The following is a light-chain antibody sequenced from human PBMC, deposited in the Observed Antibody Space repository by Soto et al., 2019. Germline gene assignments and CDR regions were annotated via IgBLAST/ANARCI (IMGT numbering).Light chain of an antibody. CDR2: GAS. J-gene: IGKJ5*01. V-gene: IGKV3-20*01. CDR3: QQYGRSPIT. Sequence: EIVLTQSPGTLSLSPGERATLSCRASQSVSSNYLAWFQQKPGQAPRLLIFGASSRATGIPDRFSGSGSGRDFTLTINRLEPEDFALYHCQQYGRSPITFGQGTRLEIK. CDR1: QSVSSNY.